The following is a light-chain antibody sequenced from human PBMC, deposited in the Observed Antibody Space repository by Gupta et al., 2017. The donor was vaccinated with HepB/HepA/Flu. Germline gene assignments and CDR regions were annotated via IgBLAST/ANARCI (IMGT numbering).Light chain of an antibody. CDR2: DVS. Sequence: QSALTLTRSVSGSPAHAVTISCTGTSSDVGGYNYVSWYQQQPGKAPILMLYDVSKRPSGVPGCFAASTAATAASLTISGLQAEDEADYYCCSYAGIYTFVFGAGTKVTVL. V-gene: IGLV2-11*01. J-gene: IGLJ1*01. CDR3: CSYAGIYTFV. CDR1: SSDVGGYNY.